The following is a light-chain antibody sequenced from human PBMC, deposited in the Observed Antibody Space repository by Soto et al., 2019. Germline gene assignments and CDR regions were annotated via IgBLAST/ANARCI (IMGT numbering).Light chain of an antibody. J-gene: IGKJ1*01. CDR1: QSISNY. V-gene: IGKV1-39*01. Sequence: DIQMTQSPSSLSASVGDRVTITCRASQSISNYLSWYQQKPGKAPKLLIYAASSLQSGAPSRFSGSESGTDFTLTISSLQPEDFATYYCQQSYSTPPWTFGQGTKVEIK. CDR3: QQSYSTPPWT. CDR2: AAS.